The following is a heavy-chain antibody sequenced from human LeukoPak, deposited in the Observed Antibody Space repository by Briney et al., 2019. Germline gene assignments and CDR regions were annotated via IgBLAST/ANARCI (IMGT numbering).Heavy chain of an antibody. CDR1: GGSITSRNYC. Sequence: SETLSLTCTVSGGSITSRNYCWGWIRQAPGKELEWIGSFYFSGSTYYNPSLESRVTISGDASRNQFSLRLSSVTAADTAVYYCARDYYGSSGSTDAFDIWGQGTMVTVSS. CDR2: FYFSGST. CDR3: ARDYYGSSGSTDAFDI. J-gene: IGHJ3*02. V-gene: IGHV4-39*07. D-gene: IGHD3-22*01.